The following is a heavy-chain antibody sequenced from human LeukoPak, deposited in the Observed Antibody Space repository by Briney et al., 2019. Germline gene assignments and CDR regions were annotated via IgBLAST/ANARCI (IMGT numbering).Heavy chain of an antibody. CDR1: GFTVSSNY. CDR3: ARDVTMVRGVRGFDP. Sequence: GGSLRLSCAASGFTVSSNYMSWVRQAPGKGLEWVSVIYSGGNTYYADSVKGRFTISRDNSKNTLYLQMNGLRAEDTAVYHCARDVTMVRGVRGFDPWGQGTLVTVSS. CDR2: IYSGGNT. D-gene: IGHD3-10*01. J-gene: IGHJ5*02. V-gene: IGHV3-66*01.